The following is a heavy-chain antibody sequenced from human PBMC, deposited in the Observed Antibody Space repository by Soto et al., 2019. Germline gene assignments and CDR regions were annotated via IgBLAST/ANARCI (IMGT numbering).Heavy chain of an antibody. CDR2: MYFSGFYSGST. D-gene: IGHD3-9*01. V-gene: IGHV4-39*01. CDR1: GGSMSSSSYY. J-gene: IGHJ4*02. CDR3: ARGFDILTFGFCLDY. Sequence: TLSLTCTFSGGSMSSSSYYWGWIRQPPGKGLEWIANMYFSGFYSGSTSYNPSLKSRVTISVDTSKNQFSLQVSSVTAADTAVYYCARGFDILTFGFCLDYWGQGTLVTVSS.